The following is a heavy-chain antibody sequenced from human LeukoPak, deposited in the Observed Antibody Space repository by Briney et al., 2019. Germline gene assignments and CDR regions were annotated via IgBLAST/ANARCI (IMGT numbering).Heavy chain of an antibody. CDR2: IYYSGNT. CDR1: GASISSYY. D-gene: IGHD6-19*01. J-gene: IGHJ4*02. CDR3: ARGGSSSGPFDF. Sequence: SETLSLTCTVSGASISSYYWSWIRQPPGKGLEWIGYIYYSGNTNYNPSLKSRVTTSVDTSKNQFSLKLSSVTAADTAVYFCARGGSSSGPFDFWGQGTLVTVCS. V-gene: IGHV4-59*01.